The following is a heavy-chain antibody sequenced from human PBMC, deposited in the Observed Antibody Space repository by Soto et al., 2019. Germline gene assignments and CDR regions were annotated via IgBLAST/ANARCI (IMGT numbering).Heavy chain of an antibody. CDR3: VMVDNYVTPTPQDV. D-gene: IGHD3-16*01. CDR2: ISPYTGNT. Sequence: QVQLVQSGDEVNKPGASGKVSCKASGYIFVNYGIAWVRQAPGQGHEWMGWISPYTGNTHSATKVQGRLTITTDTSTSTAYMDLGSLTSDDTAVYYCVMVDNYVTPTPQDVWGQGTTVTVSS. J-gene: IGHJ6*02. V-gene: IGHV1-18*01. CDR1: GYIFVNYG.